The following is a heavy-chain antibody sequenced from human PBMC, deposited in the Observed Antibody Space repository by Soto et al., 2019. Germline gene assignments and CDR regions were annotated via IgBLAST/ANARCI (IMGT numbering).Heavy chain of an antibody. Sequence: GGSPKLSRAATVLTFINYAMSWVRQAPGKGLEWVSATYGEVSATYYSDAVIDRFTMSRDNSRNTLYLQMTSLRADDTALYYCARRHATMQGFDYWGPGTLVTVSS. CDR3: ARRHATMQGFDY. CDR2: TYGEVSAT. V-gene: IGHV3-23*01. J-gene: IGHJ4*02. CDR1: VLTFINYA. D-gene: IGHD5-12*01.